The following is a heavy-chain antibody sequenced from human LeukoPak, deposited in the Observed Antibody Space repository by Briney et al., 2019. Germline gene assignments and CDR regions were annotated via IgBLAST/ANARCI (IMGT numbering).Heavy chain of an antibody. J-gene: IGHJ6*02. V-gene: IGHV1-46*01. CDR1: GYTFTTYS. CDR2: INPTGGST. Sequence: ASVKVSCKASGYTFTTYSVHWVRQAPGQGLEWVGIINPTGGSTSYAQHFQGRVTMTRDTSTSTVYMQLSSLRSEDTAVYYCARAISPVAYYGMDVWGQGTTVTVSS. CDR3: ARAISPVAYYGMDV. D-gene: IGHD3-3*01.